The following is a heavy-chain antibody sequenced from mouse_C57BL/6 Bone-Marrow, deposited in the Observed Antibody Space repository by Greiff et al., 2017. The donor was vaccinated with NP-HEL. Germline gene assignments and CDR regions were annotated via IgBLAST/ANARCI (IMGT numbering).Heavy chain of an antibody. CDR2: ISYDGSN. J-gene: IGHJ4*01. CDR1: GYSITSGYY. V-gene: IGHV3-6*01. CDR3: ARVPTGTWAMDY. Sequence: EVKLMESGPGLVKPSQSLSLTCSVTGYSITSGYYWNWIRQFPGNKLEWMGYISYDGSNNYNPSLKNRISITRDTSKNQFFLKLNSVTTEDTATYYCARVPTGTWAMDYWGQGTSVTVSS. D-gene: IGHD4-1*01.